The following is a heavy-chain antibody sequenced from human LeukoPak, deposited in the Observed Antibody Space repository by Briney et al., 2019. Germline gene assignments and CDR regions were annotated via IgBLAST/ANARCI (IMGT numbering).Heavy chain of an antibody. V-gene: IGHV1-18*01. CDR1: GYTFTSYG. D-gene: IGHD5-12*01. CDR3: ARDRFGYSGYDPMGRSWYSDY. Sequence: ASVKVSCKASGYTFTSYGISWVRQAPGQGLEWMGWISAYNGNTNYAQKLQGRVTMTTDTSTSTAYMELRSLRSDDTAVYYCARDRFGYSGYDPMGRSWYSDYWGQGTLVTVSS. CDR2: ISAYNGNT. J-gene: IGHJ4*02.